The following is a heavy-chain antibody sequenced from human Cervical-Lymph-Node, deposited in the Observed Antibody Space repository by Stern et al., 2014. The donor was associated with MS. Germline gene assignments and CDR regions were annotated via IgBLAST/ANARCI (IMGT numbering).Heavy chain of an antibody. D-gene: IGHD1-26*01. CDR2: MNPYSGNA. CDR1: GYTFTSYD. Sequence: VQLEESGAEVKKPGASVKVSCKASGYTFTSYDINWVLQGTGQGLEWMGWMNPYSGNAVYAQKFQGRVTMTRDTSTSTAYLELTSLRSEDTAVFYCARGRELLSLDYWGQGTLVTVSS. CDR3: ARGRELLSLDY. J-gene: IGHJ4*02. V-gene: IGHV1-8*01.